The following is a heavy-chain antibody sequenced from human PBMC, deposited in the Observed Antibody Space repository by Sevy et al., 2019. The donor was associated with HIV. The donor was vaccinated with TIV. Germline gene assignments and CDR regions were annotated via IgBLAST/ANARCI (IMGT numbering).Heavy chain of an antibody. Sequence: ASVKVSCKASGYTFTGNYMHWVRQAPGQGLEWMGWINPHSGVATYAQKFQGRVTMTRDTSISSAYMELSSLNSDDTAVYYCATSREAITLVGYFWGQGTLVTVSS. J-gene: IGHJ4*02. D-gene: IGHD1-20*01. CDR1: GYTFTGNY. CDR2: INPHSGVA. V-gene: IGHV1-2*02. CDR3: ATSREAITLVGYF.